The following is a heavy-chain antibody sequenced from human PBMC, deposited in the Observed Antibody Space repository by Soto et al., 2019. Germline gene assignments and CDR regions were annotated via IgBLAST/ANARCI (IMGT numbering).Heavy chain of an antibody. CDR1: GFTFSGYA. CDR3: AKRAVVGAARYFDY. CDR2: IGTSGSNS. V-gene: IGHV3-23*01. J-gene: IGHJ4*02. Sequence: GGSLRLSCAASGFTFSGYAMSWVRQAPGKGLEWVSTIGTSGSNSYYPDSVKGRFTISRDNSKNTLFLQMNSLRGEDTAAYYCAKRAVVGAARYFDYWGLGSLVTVSS. D-gene: IGHD2-15*01.